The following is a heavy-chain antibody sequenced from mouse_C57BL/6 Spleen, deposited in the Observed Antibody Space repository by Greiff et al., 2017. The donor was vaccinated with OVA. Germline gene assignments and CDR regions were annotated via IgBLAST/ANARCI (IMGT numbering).Heavy chain of an antibody. D-gene: IGHD2-3*01. V-gene: IGHV10-1*01. CDR3: VRHGDGYYPRGAMDY. J-gene: IGHJ4*01. CDR1: GFSFNTYA. CDR2: IRSKSNNYAT. Sequence: EVHLVESGGGLVQPKGSLKLSCAASGFSFNTYAMNWVRQAPGKGLEWVARIRSKSNNYATYYADSVKDRFTISRDDSESMLYLQMNNLKTEDTAMYYCVRHGDGYYPRGAMDYWGQGTSVTVSS.